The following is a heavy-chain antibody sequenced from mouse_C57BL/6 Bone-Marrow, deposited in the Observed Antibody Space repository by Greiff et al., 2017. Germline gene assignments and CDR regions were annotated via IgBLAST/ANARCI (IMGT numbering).Heavy chain of an antibody. CDR3: DRRGSGHGFAY. CDR1: GYTFTSYW. CDR2: IYPGSGST. Sequence: QVQLQQSGAELVTPGASVKMSCKASGYTFTSYWITWVKQRPGQSLEWIGDIYPGSGSTNYKAKFKSKGTLTVDTSSSTAYMLLSNLTSEDSAVYYWDRRGSGHGFAYGGQGTLVTVSA. V-gene: IGHV1-55*01. J-gene: IGHJ3*01. D-gene: IGHD3-2*02.